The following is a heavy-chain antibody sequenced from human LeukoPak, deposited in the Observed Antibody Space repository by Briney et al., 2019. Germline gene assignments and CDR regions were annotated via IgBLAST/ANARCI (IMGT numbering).Heavy chain of an antibody. CDR2: IYSGGST. Sequence: GGSLRLSCAASGFTVSSNYMSWVRQAPGKGLEWVSVIYSGGSTYYADSVKGRFTISRDNSKNTLYLQMNSLRAEDTAVYYCARVRGSIQRNNWFDPWGQGTLVTVSS. D-gene: IGHD5-18*01. CDR3: ARVRGSIQRNNWFDP. J-gene: IGHJ5*02. CDR1: GFTVSSNY. V-gene: IGHV3-66*01.